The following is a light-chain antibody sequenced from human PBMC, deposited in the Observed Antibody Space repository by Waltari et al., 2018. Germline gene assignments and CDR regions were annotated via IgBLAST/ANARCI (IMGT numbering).Light chain of an antibody. CDR1: QGISSW. V-gene: IGKV1-12*02. Sequence: DIQMTQSPPSVSASVGDRVTSTCGASQGISSWLAGYQQKPDKAPKLLIYAASSLQSAVPSRFSGSGSGTDFTLTISSQQPEDFATYYCQQANSFLFGGGTKVEIK. CDR3: QQANSFL. J-gene: IGKJ4*01. CDR2: AAS.